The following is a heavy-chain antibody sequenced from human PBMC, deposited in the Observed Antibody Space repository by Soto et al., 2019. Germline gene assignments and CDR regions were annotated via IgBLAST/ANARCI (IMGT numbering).Heavy chain of an antibody. D-gene: IGHD5-18*01. J-gene: IGHJ4*02. Sequence: GGSLRLSCAASGFTFSSYGMHWVRQAPGKGLEWVAVISYDGSNKYYADSVKGRFTISRDNSKNTLYLQMNSLRAEDTAVYYCAKAPAWYTAMAGYDYWGQGTLVTVSS. CDR3: AKAPAWYTAMAGYDY. V-gene: IGHV3-30*18. CDR1: GFTFSSYG. CDR2: ISYDGSNK.